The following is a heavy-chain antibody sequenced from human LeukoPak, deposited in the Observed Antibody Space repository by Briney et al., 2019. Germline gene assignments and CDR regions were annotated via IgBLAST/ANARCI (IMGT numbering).Heavy chain of an antibody. V-gene: IGHV3-11*01. CDR1: GFTFSDYY. CDR2: ISSSGSTI. Sequence: PGGSLRLSCAASGFTFSDYYMSWIRQAPGKGLEWVSYISSSGSTIYYADSVKGRFTISRDNAKNSLYLQMNSLRAEDTAVYYCARDLPSGYDFYYYYYGMDVWGQGTTVTVSS. J-gene: IGHJ6*02. CDR3: ARDLPSGYDFYYYYYGMDV. D-gene: IGHD5-12*01.